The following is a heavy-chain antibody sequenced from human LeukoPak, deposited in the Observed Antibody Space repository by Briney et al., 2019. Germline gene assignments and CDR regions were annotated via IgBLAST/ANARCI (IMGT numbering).Heavy chain of an antibody. CDR3: ARVTIGGVVIPGYFDY. J-gene: IGHJ4*02. V-gene: IGHV3-21*01. D-gene: IGHD3-3*01. CDR2: IRSSISYI. CDR1: GFTFSSYS. Sequence: KAGGSLRHSCAASGFTFSSYSMNWVRQAPGKGLEWVSSIRSSISYIYYADSVKGRFTISRANAKTSLYLQMNSLRAEDTAVYYCARVTIGGVVIPGYFDYWGQGTLVTVSS.